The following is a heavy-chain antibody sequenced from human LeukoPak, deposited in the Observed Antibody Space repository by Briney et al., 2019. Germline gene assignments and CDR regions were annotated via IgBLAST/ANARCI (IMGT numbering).Heavy chain of an antibody. J-gene: IGHJ4*02. CDR3: ARDGYDADGYLDY. V-gene: IGHV1-3*01. Sequence: ASVKVSCKASGYPFRSYVIHWLRQAPGQSLEWIGWVNPANGKTKYSRNFQGRVTITRDTSASVVYMELSSLTYEDTAVYFCARDGYDADGYLDYWGQGALVPVSS. D-gene: IGHD5-18*01. CDR2: VNPANGKT. CDR1: GYPFRSYV.